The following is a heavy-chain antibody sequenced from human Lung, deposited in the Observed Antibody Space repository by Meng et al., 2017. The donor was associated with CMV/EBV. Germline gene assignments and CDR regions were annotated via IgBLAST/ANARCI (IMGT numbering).Heavy chain of an antibody. Sequence: SVXVSXKASGGTFSSYAISWVRQAPGQGLEWMGGIIPIFGTANYAQKFQGRVTITTDESTSTAYMELSSLRSEDTAVYYCARGPGIAVAGLFDYWGQGTLVTVPS. CDR3: ARGPGIAVAGLFDY. CDR2: IIPIFGTA. D-gene: IGHD6-19*01. CDR1: GGTFSSYA. V-gene: IGHV1-69*05. J-gene: IGHJ4*02.